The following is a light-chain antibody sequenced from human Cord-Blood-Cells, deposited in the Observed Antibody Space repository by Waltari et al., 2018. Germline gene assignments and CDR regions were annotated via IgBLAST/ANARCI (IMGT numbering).Light chain of an antibody. CDR3: QQYSSAPFT. Sequence: EIVLTQSPGTLSLSQGERATLSGRASQNVSSSYLAWYQQKPGQAPRLLIYGASSRATGIPDRFSGSGSGTDFTLTISRLEPEDFAVYYCQQYSSAPFTFGPGTKVDIK. V-gene: IGKV3-20*01. CDR1: QNVSSSY. CDR2: GAS. J-gene: IGKJ3*01.